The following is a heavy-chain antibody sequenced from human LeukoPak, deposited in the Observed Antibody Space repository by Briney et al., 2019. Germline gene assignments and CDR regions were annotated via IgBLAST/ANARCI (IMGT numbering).Heavy chain of an antibody. CDR3: ASAEQQPNEVKNYYYYYMDV. J-gene: IGHJ6*03. CDR2: INPSGGST. V-gene: IGHV1-46*01. Sequence: ASVKVSCKASGYTFTSYYMHWVRQAPGQGLEWMGIINPSGGSTSYAQKFQGRVTMTRDMSTSTVYMELSSLRSDDTAVYYCASAEQQPNEVKNYYYYYMDVWGKGTTVTISS. CDR1: GYTFTSYY. D-gene: IGHD6-13*01.